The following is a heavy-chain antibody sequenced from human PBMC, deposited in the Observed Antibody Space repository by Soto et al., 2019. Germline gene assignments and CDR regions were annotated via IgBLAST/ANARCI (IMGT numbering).Heavy chain of an antibody. CDR2: ISYDGSNK. V-gene: IGHV3-30*19. CDR3: ARVSETYYDFWSGYSSRYGMDV. J-gene: IGHJ6*02. CDR1: GFTFSSYG. D-gene: IGHD3-3*01. Sequence: GGSLRLSCAASGFTFSSYGMHWVRQAPGKGLEWVAVISYDGSNKYYADSVKGRFTISGDNSKNTLYLQMNSLRAEDTAVYYCARVSETYYDFWSGYSSRYGMDVWGQGTTVTVSS.